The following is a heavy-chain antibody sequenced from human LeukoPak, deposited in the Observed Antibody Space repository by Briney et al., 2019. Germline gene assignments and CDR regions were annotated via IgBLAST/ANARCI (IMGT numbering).Heavy chain of an antibody. CDR1: EFTISRYW. V-gene: IGHV3-74*01. CDR2: INNDGSIT. CDR3: ARGWNTTPRSGFDI. Sequence: GGSLRLSCAASEFTISRYWMHWVRQAPGKGLVWVSNINNDGSITTYADSVKGRFTISRDNVKSTLFLQMNSLGAEDTALYYCARGWNTTPRSGFDIWGLGTMVTVSS. J-gene: IGHJ3*02. D-gene: IGHD1/OR15-1a*01.